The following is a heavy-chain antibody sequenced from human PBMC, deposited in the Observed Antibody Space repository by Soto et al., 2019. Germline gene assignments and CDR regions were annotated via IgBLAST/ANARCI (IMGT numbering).Heavy chain of an antibody. Sequence: ASVKVSCKASGYTFTSYGISWVRQAPGQGLEWMGWISGYNGKTNYAQKVQDRVTMTTDTSTSTVYMELRSLRSDDTAVYYCARDQSRCRIASAGTDYWGQGILVTVSS. D-gene: IGHD6-13*01. CDR3: ARDQSRCRIASAGTDY. J-gene: IGHJ4*02. V-gene: IGHV1-18*01. CDR1: GYTFTSYG. CDR2: ISGYNGKT.